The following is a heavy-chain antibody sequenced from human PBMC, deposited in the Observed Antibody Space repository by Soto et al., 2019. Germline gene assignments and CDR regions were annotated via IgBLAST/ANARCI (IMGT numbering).Heavy chain of an antibody. CDR3: ARAGQYYDSSGYAD. CDR1: GYSFATSG. J-gene: IGHJ4*01. Sequence: QVKLVQSGTEVKKPGASMKVFCKASGYSFATSGISWVRQAPGQGLEWMGWISAYNGNTNYDQKLQDRIIMTTDTSTSTAYLELRSLRSDDTAVYYCARAGQYYDSSGYADWGHGTLVTVSS. D-gene: IGHD3-22*01. CDR2: ISAYNGNT. V-gene: IGHV1-18*01.